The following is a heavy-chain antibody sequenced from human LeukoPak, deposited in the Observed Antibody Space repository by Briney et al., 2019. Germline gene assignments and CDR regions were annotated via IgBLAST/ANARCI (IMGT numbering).Heavy chain of an antibody. V-gene: IGHV3-66*01. D-gene: IGHD3-3*01. CDR3: ARDDIGSGYYPRYFQN. CDR2: IYSSGST. J-gene: IGHJ1*01. Sequence: PGGSLRLSCAAPGFTVSSNSMSCVRQAPGKGLEWVSVIYSSGSTYYADSVKGRFTISRHNSKNTLYLQMNSRRAEDTAVYYCARDDIGSGYYPRYFQNCGQGALVTVSS. CDR1: GFTVSSNS.